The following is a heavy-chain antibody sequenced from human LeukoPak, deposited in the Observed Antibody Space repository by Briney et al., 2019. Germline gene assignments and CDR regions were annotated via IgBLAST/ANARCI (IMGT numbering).Heavy chain of an antibody. CDR2: ISGSGGST. Sequence: GGSLRLSCAASGFTFSSYGMSWVRQAPGKGLEWVSAISGSGGSTYYADSVKGRFTISRDNAKNSLYLQMNSLRAEDTAVYYCARDRLHYGEYEKTFDYWGQGTLVSVSS. V-gene: IGHV3-23*01. CDR1: GFTFSSYG. J-gene: IGHJ4*02. CDR3: ARDRLHYGEYEKTFDY. D-gene: IGHD4-17*01.